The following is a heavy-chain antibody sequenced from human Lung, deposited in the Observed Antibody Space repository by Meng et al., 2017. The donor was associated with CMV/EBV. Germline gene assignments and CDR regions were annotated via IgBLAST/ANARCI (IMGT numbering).Heavy chain of an antibody. V-gene: IGHV3-21*01. CDR3: ARDIRGSDYSYGMDV. CDR2: ISSTSAYI. CDR1: EFTFSSYR. J-gene: IGHJ6*02. Sequence: ESXKISXAAFEFTFSSYRMNWVRQAPGKGLEWVSFISSTSAYIDYADSVKGRFTISRDNARNSLFLQMNSLRAEDAAVYYCARDIRGSDYSYGMDVWGQGXTVTVSS. D-gene: IGHD3-10*01.